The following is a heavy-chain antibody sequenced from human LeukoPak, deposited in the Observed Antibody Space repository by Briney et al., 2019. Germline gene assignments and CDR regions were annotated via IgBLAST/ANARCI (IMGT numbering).Heavy chain of an antibody. CDR2: INHSGST. D-gene: IGHD5-18*01. J-gene: IGHJ4*02. V-gene: IGHV4-34*01. CDR3: ARGGDQLWFNY. CDR1: GVSFSGYY. Sequence: SETLSLTCAVYGVSFSGYYWSCIRQPPGKGLEWIGEINHSGSTNYNPSPKSRVTISVDTSKNQFSLKLSSVTAADTAVYYCARGGDQLWFNYWGQGTLVTVSS.